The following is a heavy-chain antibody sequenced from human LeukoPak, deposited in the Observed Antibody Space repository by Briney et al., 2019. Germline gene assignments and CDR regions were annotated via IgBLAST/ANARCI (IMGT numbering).Heavy chain of an antibody. CDR1: GYSFTSYW. V-gene: IGHV5-51*01. CDR3: ASLGSYGLERYYYYYYGMDV. J-gene: IGHJ6*02. D-gene: IGHD5-18*01. CDR2: IYPGDSDT. Sequence: GESLQISCKGSGYSFTSYWIGWVRQMPGKGLEWVGIIYPGDSDTRDSPSFQGQVTISADKSISTAYLQWSSLKASDTAMYYCASLGSYGLERYYYYYYGMDVWGQGTTVTVSS.